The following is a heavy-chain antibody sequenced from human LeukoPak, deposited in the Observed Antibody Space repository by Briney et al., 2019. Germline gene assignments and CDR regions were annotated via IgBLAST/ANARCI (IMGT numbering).Heavy chain of an antibody. D-gene: IGHD6-6*01. Sequence: PSGTLSLTCAVSGGSISSSNWWSWVRQPPGKGLEWIGEIYHSGSTNYNPSLKSRVTISVDKSKNQFSLKLSSVTAADTAVYYCASPRIAARPPAFDIWGQGTMVTVSS. CDR1: GGSISSSNW. J-gene: IGHJ3*02. CDR3: ASPRIAARPPAFDI. CDR2: IYHSGST. V-gene: IGHV4-4*02.